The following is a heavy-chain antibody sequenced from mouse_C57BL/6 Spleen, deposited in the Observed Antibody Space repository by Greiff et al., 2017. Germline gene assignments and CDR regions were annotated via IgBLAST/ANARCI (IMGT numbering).Heavy chain of an antibody. D-gene: IGHD1-1*01. J-gene: IGHJ2*01. V-gene: IGHV5-4*03. Sequence: EVNVVESGGGLVKPGGSLKLSCAASGFTFSSYAMSWVRQTPEKRLEWVATISDGGSYTYYPDNVKGRFTISRDNAKNNLYLQMSHLKSEDTAMYYCARGGANYFDYWGQGTTLTVSS. CDR2: ISDGGSYT. CDR3: ARGGANYFDY. CDR1: GFTFSSYA.